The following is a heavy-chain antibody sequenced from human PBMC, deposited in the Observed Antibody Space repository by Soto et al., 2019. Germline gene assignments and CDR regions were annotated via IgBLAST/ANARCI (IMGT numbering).Heavy chain of an antibody. V-gene: IGHV4-39*07. J-gene: IGHJ3*02. CDR2: IYYSGST. D-gene: IGHD3-9*01. CDR1: GGSISSSSYY. Sequence: TLSLTCTVSGGSISSSSYYWGWIRQPPGKGLEWIGYIYYSGSTYYNPSLKSRVTISVDTSKNQFSLKLSSVTAADTAVYYCARALILTGYYIHDAFDIWGQGTMVTVSS. CDR3: ARALILTGYYIHDAFDI.